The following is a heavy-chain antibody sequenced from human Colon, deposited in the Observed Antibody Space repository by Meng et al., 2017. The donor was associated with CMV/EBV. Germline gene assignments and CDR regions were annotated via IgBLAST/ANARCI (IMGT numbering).Heavy chain of an antibody. CDR2: MHWKDGE. V-gene: IGHV2-5*01. Sequence: SGPTLVKPTQTLTLTCTFSGFSLSTSGVSVGWIRQPPGKALEWLAHMHWKDGEQYGPSLKSRLAVTKDTSKNQVVLTLTDLDFMDTGTYYCAYIDWNYPPTWGQGTLVTVSS. D-gene: IGHD1-7*01. CDR1: GFSLSTSGVS. J-gene: IGHJ4*02. CDR3: AYIDWNYPPT.